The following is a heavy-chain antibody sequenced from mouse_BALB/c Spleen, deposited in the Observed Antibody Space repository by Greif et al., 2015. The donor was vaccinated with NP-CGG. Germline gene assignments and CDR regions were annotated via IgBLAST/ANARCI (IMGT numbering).Heavy chain of an antibody. Sequence: EVKLVESGGGLVKPGGSLKLSCAASGFTFSDYYMYWVRQTPEKRLEWVATISDGGSYTYYPDSVKGRFTISRDNAKNNLYLQMSSLKSEDTAMYYCARGLTVPFAYWGQGTLVTVSA. CDR2: ISDGGSYT. CDR3: ARGLTVPFAY. V-gene: IGHV5-4*02. D-gene: IGHD4-1*01. CDR1: GFTFSDYY. J-gene: IGHJ3*01.